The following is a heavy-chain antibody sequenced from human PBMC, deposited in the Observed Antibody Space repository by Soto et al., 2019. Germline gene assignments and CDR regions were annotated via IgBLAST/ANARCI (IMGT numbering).Heavy chain of an antibody. CDR2: ISYTETK. CDR1: GFTFDTYS. V-gene: IGHV3-48*01. CDR3: TRDPHALDF. J-gene: IGHJ4*02. Sequence: EVQLVESGGDLVQPGGSLRLSCAASGFTFDTYSMNWVRQAPGKGLEWVAYISYTETKHYADSVAGRFTISRDNAKNSLYLQMNSLGVEDTAVYFCTRDPHALDFWGQGTLVTVSS.